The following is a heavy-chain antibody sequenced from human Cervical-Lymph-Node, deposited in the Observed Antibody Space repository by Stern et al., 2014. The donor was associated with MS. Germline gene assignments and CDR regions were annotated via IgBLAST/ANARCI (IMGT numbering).Heavy chain of an antibody. CDR3: ATEGLH. J-gene: IGHJ4*02. D-gene: IGHD5/OR15-5a*01. V-gene: IGHV3-30*01. CDR1: GFTFSSYA. CDR2: ISYDGSNK. Sequence: QVQLVESGGGVVQPGRSLRLSCAASGFTFSSYAMHWVRQAPGKGLEWVAVISYDGSNKYYADSVKGRFTISRDNSKNTLYLQMNSLRAEDTAVYYCATEGLHWGQGTLVTVSS.